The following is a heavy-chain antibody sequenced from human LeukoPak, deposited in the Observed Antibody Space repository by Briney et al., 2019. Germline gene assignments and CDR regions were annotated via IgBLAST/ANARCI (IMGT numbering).Heavy chain of an antibody. CDR3: ARGYCSSTSCYHFDY. CDR1: GFTFSSYW. Sequence: PGGSLRLSCAASGFTFSSYWMSWVRQAPGKGLEWVANIKQDGSEKYYVDSVKGRFTISRDNAKNSLYLQMNSLRAEDTAVSYCARGYCSSTSCYHFDYWGQGTLVTVSS. J-gene: IGHJ4*02. D-gene: IGHD2-2*01. V-gene: IGHV3-7*04. CDR2: IKQDGSEK.